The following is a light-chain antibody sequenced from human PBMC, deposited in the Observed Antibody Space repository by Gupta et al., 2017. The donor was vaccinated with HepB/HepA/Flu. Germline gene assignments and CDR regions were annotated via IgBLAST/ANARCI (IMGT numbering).Light chain of an antibody. CDR3: GTWDTRLISGLHV. Sequence: HSALTQPPAVSAAPGQRVTISCSGNSYNIGSHYVSWYQQFQGTAPKLLIYEINKRPSGIPDRFSGSKSGTSATLDITGLQTGDEADYYCGTWDTRLISGLHVFGTGTKVTVL. CDR2: EIN. J-gene: IGLJ1*01. CDR1: SYNIGSHY. V-gene: IGLV1-51*02.